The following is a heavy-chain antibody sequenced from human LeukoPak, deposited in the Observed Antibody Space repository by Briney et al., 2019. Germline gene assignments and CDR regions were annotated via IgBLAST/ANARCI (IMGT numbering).Heavy chain of an antibody. CDR1: GYSFTSYW. V-gene: IGHV5-10-1*01. J-gene: IGHJ6*04. D-gene: IGHD3-16*01. CDR2: TDPSDSYT. CDR3: SRGPGGIYYAMDV. Sequence: GESLKISCKGSGYSFTSYWISWVRQMPGKGLEWMGRTDPSDSYTNYSPSFQGHVTISADKSISTAYLQWSSLKASDTAMYYCSRGPGGIYYAMDVWGKGTTVTVSS.